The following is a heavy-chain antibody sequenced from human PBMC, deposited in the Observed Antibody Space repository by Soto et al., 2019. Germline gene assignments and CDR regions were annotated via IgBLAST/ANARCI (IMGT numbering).Heavy chain of an antibody. D-gene: IGHD2-21*01. CDR3: AHTIAPRIFDY. J-gene: IGHJ4*02. CDR2: IYWDDDK. Sequence: QITLKEAGPTLVKPTQTLTLTCSFSGFSLITSGVGVGWIRQPPGKALEWLALIYWDDDKGYSTSLKSRLTITKDTPKNQVGLKMTNMDPADTATFYCAHTIAPRIFDYWGQGILVTVSS. CDR1: GFSLITSGVG. V-gene: IGHV2-5*02.